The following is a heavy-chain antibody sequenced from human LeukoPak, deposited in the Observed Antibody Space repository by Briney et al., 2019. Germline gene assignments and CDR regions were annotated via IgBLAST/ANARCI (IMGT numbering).Heavy chain of an antibody. V-gene: IGHV1-2*04. D-gene: IGHD3-10*01. CDR1: GYTFTGYF. CDR2: INPKSGGT. Sequence: GASVKVSCKASGYTFTGYFLHWIRQAPGRGLEWMGWINPKSGGTKYTQKFQGWVTMTRDTSTTTAYMELSRLISDDTAVYYCASSVLLWCGAEAFYIWGQGTMVTVSS. J-gene: IGHJ3*02. CDR3: ASSVLLWCGAEAFYI.